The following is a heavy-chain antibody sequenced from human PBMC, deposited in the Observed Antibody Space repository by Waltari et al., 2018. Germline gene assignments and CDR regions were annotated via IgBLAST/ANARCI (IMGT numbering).Heavy chain of an antibody. D-gene: IGHD3-9*01. J-gene: IGHJ2*01. V-gene: IGHV4-34*01. CDR2: INHDGTT. Sequence: QVQLQQWGAGLLKPSETLSLTCALSGGSLGGFYWSWLRRSPGKGLEWIGEINHDGTTNYNPSLKSRVTVSVDTSKKQFSLNLSSVTAADTGVYYCALDDDILTGPTSNWYFDIWGRGTLVTVSS. CDR3: ALDDDILTGPTSNWYFDI. CDR1: GGSLGGFY.